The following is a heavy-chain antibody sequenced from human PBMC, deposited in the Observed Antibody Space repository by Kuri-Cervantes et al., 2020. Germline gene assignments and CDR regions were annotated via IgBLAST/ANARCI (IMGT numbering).Heavy chain of an antibody. V-gene: IGHV1-69*13. CDR1: GGTFSSYA. D-gene: IGHD6-19*01. CDR2: ITPIFGTA. Sequence: SVKVSCKASGGTFSSYAISWVRQAPGQGLEWMGGITPIFGTANYAQKFQGRVTITADETTSTAYMELSSLRSEDTAVYYCASIWGGYSSVYWYFDLWGRGTLVTVSS. CDR3: ASIWGGYSSVYWYFDL. J-gene: IGHJ2*01.